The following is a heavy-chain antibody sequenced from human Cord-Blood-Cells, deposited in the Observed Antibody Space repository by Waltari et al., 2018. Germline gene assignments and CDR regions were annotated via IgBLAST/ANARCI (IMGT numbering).Heavy chain of an antibody. V-gene: IGHV1-69*12. CDR3: ARDTAAPGLDAFDI. CDR1: GGTFSSYA. D-gene: IGHD6-6*01. Sequence: QVQLVQTGAEVKKPGSSVKVSCKASGGTFSSYAISWVRQAPGQGLAWMGGIIPMLGTANYAQKFQGRVTSTADESTSTAYMELSSLRAEDTAVYYCARDTAAPGLDAFDIWGQGTMVTVSS. J-gene: IGHJ3*02. CDR2: IIPMLGTA.